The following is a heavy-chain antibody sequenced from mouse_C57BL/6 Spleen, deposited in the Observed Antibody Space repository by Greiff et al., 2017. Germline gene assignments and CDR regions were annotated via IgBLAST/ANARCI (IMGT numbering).Heavy chain of an antibody. D-gene: IGHD4-1*01. Sequence: EVQLVESGGGLVKPGGSLKLSCAASGFTFSDYGMHWVRQAPEKGLEWVAYISRGSSTIYYADTVKGRFTISRDNAKNTLFLQMTSLRSEDTAMYYCARHHWAYWGQGTLVTVSA. CDR1: GFTFSDYG. CDR2: ISRGSSTI. V-gene: IGHV5-17*01. J-gene: IGHJ3*01. CDR3: ARHHWAY.